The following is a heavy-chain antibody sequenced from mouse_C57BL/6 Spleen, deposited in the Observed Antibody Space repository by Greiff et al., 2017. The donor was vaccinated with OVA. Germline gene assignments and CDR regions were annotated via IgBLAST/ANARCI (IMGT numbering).Heavy chain of an antibody. D-gene: IGHD2-2*01. CDR3: AGGVRRFRTMDY. V-gene: IGHV1-52*01. Sequence: HLHQPVSDLVSPGSSVKLSCNSSGYTFTSYWMHWVKQSPIQCLECIGNIDPSDSETHYNQKFKDKATLTVDKSSSTAYMQLSSLTSEDSAVYYCAGGVRRFRTMDYWGQGTSVTVSS. J-gene: IGHJ4*01. CDR1: GYTFTSYW. CDR2: IDPSDSET.